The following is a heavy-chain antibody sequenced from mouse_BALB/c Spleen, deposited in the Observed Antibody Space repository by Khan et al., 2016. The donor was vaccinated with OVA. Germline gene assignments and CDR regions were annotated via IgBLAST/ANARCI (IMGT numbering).Heavy chain of an antibody. Sequence: EVELVESGGGLVKPGGSLKLSCAASGFIFSSFAMSWIRQTPEKRLEWVATISSGGTYTYYSDSVKGRVTISRDHAKNTLYLQMSRLRSEDTAMYYCTRQGGRDVEFDYWGQGTTLTVSS. CDR3: TRQGGRDVEFDY. CDR1: GFIFSSFA. CDR2: ISSGGTYT. V-gene: IGHV5-9-3*01. D-gene: IGHD3-3*01. J-gene: IGHJ2*01.